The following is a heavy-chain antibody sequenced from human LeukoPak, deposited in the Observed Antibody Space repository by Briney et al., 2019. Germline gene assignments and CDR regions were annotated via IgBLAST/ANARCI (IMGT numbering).Heavy chain of an antibody. CDR3: ASHYGGNWNDAFDI. D-gene: IGHD4-23*01. J-gene: IGHJ3*02. Sequence: GASVKVSCKASGGTFSSYAISWVRQAPGQGLEWMGGIIPIFGTANYAQKFQGRVTITTDESTSTAYMELSSLRSEDTAVYYCASHYGGNWNDAFDIWGQGTMVTVSS. V-gene: IGHV1-69*05. CDR2: IIPIFGTA. CDR1: GGTFSSYA.